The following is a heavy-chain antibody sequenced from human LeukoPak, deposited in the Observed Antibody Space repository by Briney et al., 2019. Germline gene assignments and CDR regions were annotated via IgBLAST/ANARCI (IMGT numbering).Heavy chain of an antibody. J-gene: IGHJ4*02. CDR3: ARGDGGGGTHPFDY. D-gene: IGHD2-15*01. V-gene: IGHV3-33*01. Sequence: GGSLRLSCAASGFTFSTYGMNWVRQAPGKGLVCVAVVWYDGSLKYYRDSVKGRFTISRDNSKNTLYLQMNSLRVEDTAVYYCARGDGGGGTHPFDYWGQGTLVTVSS. CDR1: GFTFSTYG. CDR2: VWYDGSLK.